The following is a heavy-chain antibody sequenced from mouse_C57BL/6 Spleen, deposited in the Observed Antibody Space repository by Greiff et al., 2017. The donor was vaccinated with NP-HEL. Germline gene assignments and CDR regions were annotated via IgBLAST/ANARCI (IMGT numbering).Heavy chain of an antibody. CDR3: ARTNWDAAWFAY. Sequence: QVQLKESGPGLVQPSQSLSITCTVSGFSLTSYGVHWVRQSPGKGLEWLGVIWSGGSTDYNAAFISRLSISKDNSKSQVFFKMNSLQADDTAIYYCARTNWDAAWFAYWGQGTLVTVSA. J-gene: IGHJ3*01. CDR1: GFSLTSYG. D-gene: IGHD4-1*01. CDR2: IWSGGST. V-gene: IGHV2-2*01.